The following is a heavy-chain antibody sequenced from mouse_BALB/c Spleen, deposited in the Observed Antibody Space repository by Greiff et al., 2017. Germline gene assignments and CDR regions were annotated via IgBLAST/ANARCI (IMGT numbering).Heavy chain of an antibody. J-gene: IGHJ4*01. CDR3: ARVGGYYRYDGYAMDY. D-gene: IGHD2-14*01. Sequence: DVMLVESGGGLVKPGGSLKLSCAASGFTFSSYAMSWVRQSPEKRLEWVAEISSGGSYTYYPDTVTGRFTISRDNAKNTLYLEMSSLRSEDTAMYYCARVGGYYRYDGYAMDYWGQGTSVTVSS. CDR2: ISSGGSYT. V-gene: IGHV5-9-4*01. CDR1: GFTFSSYA.